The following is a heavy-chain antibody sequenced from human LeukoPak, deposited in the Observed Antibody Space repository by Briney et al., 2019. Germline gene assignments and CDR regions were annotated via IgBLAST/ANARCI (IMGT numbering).Heavy chain of an antibody. Sequence: GGSLRLSCAASGFTFSSYGMHWVRQAPGKGLEWVAAISYDGSNKYYAASVKGRFTISRDNSRNTLYLQMNSLSPEDTAVYYCAKDTRGKYYGSGSYYNVPDYWGQGTLVTVSS. CDR1: GFTFSSYG. CDR3: AKDTRGKYYGSGSYYNVPDY. D-gene: IGHD3-10*01. CDR2: ISYDGSNK. V-gene: IGHV3-30*18. J-gene: IGHJ4*02.